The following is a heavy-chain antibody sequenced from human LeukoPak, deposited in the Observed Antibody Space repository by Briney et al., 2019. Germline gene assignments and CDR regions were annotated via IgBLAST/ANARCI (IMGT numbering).Heavy chain of an antibody. CDR1: GDSVSSNSAA. CDR2: TYYRSKWYN. D-gene: IGHD1-26*01. J-gene: IGHJ6*03. Sequence: SQTLSLTCAISGDSVSSNSAAWNWIRQSPSRGLEWLGRTYYRSKWYNDYAVSVKSRITINPDTSKNQFSLQLNSVTPEDTAVYHCARESGSYYSNYYYYMDVWGKGTTVTVSS. V-gene: IGHV6-1*01. CDR3: ARESGSYYSNYYYYMDV.